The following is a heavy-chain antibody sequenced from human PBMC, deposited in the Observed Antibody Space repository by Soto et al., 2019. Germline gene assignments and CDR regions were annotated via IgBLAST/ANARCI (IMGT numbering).Heavy chain of an antibody. V-gene: IGHV1-8*01. J-gene: IGHJ4*02. CDR3: ASGYGSGSPVDY. D-gene: IGHD3-10*01. CDR2: INPSGGST. Sequence: ASVKFSCKASGNTFTRYYFHWVRQAPGQGLEWMGWINPSGGSTGYAQKFQGRVTMTRNTSISTAYMELSSLRSEDTAVYYCASGYGSGSPVDYWGQGTLVTVSS. CDR1: GNTFTRYY.